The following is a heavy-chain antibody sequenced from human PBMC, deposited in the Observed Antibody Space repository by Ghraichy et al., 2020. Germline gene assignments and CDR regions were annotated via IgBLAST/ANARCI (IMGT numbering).Heavy chain of an antibody. CDR3: AKDLGYCSSTSCPPSGYGMDV. J-gene: IGHJ6*02. D-gene: IGHD2-2*01. V-gene: IGHV3-23*01. CDR2: ISGSGGST. CDR1: GFTFSSYA. Sequence: GGSLRLSCAASGFTFSSYAMSWVRQAPGKGLEWVSAISGSGGSTYYADSVKGRFTISRDNSKNTLYLQMNSLRAEDTAVYYCAKDLGYCSSTSCPPSGYGMDVWGQGTTVTVSS.